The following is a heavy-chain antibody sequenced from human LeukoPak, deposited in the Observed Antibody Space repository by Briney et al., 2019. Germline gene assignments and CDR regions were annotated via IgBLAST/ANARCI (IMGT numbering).Heavy chain of an antibody. D-gene: IGHD5-24*01. V-gene: IGHV3-48*03. CDR1: GFTFSSYE. CDR2: ISSSGSTI. J-gene: IGHJ4*02. CDR3: AKDDAWLQFND. Sequence: GGSLRLSCAASGFTFSSYEMNWVRQAPGKGLEWVSYISSSGSTIYYADSVKGRFTISRDNSENTVYLHMSSLRAGDTAVYFCAKDDAWLQFNDWGQGTLVTVSS.